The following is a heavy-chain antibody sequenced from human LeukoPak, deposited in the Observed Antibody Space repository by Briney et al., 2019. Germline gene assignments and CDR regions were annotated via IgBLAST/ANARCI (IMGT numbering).Heavy chain of an antibody. CDR2: IYYSGST. CDR3: ARDLILGYCSGGSCYHGGTFDI. V-gene: IGHV4-59*01. D-gene: IGHD2-15*01. Sequence: SETLSLTCTVSGGSISSYYWSWIRQPPGKGLEWIGYIYYSGSTNYNPSLKSRVTISVDTSKNQFSLKLSSVTAADTAVYYCARDLILGYCSGGSCYHGGTFDIWGQGTMVTVSS. CDR1: GGSISSYY. J-gene: IGHJ3*02.